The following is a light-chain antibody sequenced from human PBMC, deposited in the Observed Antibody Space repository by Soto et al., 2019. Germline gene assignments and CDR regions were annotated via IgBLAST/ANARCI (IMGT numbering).Light chain of an antibody. Sequence: QSALTQPASVSGSPGQSITISCTGTSSDVGGYKYVSWYQQHPGKVPKLMIYEVSNRPSGVSNRFSGSKSVNTASLTISGLQADDESDYYCCSYAGSYSWVFGGGTKLPS. V-gene: IGLV2-14*01. CDR3: CSYAGSYSWV. CDR1: SSDVGGYKY. J-gene: IGLJ3*02. CDR2: EVS.